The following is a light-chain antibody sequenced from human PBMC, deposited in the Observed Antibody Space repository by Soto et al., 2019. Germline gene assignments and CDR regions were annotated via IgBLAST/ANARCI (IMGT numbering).Light chain of an antibody. CDR2: GAS. J-gene: IGKJ1*01. CDR3: QQYGSSPET. V-gene: IGKV3-20*01. Sequence: EIVLTQSPATLSLSPGERATLSCRASQSVSSYLAWYQQKPGQAPRLLIYGASSRATGIPDRFSGSGSGTDFTLTISRLGPEDFAVYYCQQYGSSPETFGQGTKVDI. CDR1: QSVSSY.